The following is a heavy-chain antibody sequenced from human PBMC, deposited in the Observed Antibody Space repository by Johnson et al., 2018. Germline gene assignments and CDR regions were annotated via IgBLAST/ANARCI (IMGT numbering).Heavy chain of an antibody. Sequence: VQLVESGGGLVQPGGSLRLSCAASGFTFSDHYMDWVRQAPGKGLEWVGRTRNKANSYTTEYPASVKGRFTISRDDSKSIAYLQMHSLKTEDTAGYYCTRGRFPADEAFDIWGQGTMVTVSS. CDR1: GFTFSDHY. J-gene: IGHJ3*02. CDR2: TRNKANSYTT. V-gene: IGHV3-72*01. CDR3: TRGRFPADEAFDI. D-gene: IGHD3-3*01.